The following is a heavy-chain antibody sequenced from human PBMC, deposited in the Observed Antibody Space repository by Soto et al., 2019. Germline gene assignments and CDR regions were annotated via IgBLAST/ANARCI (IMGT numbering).Heavy chain of an antibody. V-gene: IGHV4-30-4*01. CDR3: AREDPDYYYGMDV. CDR2: IYYSGST. Sequence: SETLSLTCTVSGGSISSGDYYWSWIRQPPGKGLEWIGYIYYSGSTYYNPSLKSRVTISVDTSKNQFSLKLSSVTAADTAVYYCAREDPDYYYGMDVWGQGTTVTVSS. CDR1: GGSISSGDYY. J-gene: IGHJ6*02.